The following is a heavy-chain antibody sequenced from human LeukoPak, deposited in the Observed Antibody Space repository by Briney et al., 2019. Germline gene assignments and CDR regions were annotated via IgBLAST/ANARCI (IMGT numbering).Heavy chain of an antibody. V-gene: IGHV3-23*01. J-gene: IGHJ4*02. CDR2: IRSNGDTA. D-gene: IGHD1-1*01. CDR3: AKGQELDDGVFDS. Sequence: PGGSLRLSCAASGFTFSRIAMTWVRQAPGKGLECLSTIRSNGDTAHNADSVRGRFAISRDNSKNALFLQMNSLRVEDTAIYYCAKGQELDDGVFDSWGQGTLVTVSS. CDR1: GFTFSRIA.